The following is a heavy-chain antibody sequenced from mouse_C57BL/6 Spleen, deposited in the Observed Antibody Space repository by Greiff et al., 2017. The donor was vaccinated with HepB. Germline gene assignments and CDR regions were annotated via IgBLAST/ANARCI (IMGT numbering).Heavy chain of an antibody. CDR3: TRDSTFAY. Sequence: QVQLQQSGAELVRPGASVTLSCKASGYTFTDYEMHWVKQTPVHGLEWIGAIDPETGGTAYNQKFKGTAILTADKSSSTAYMELRSLTSEDSAVYYCTRDSTFAYWGQGTLVTVSA. J-gene: IGHJ3*01. CDR2: IDPETGGT. V-gene: IGHV1-15*01. CDR1: GYTFTDYE.